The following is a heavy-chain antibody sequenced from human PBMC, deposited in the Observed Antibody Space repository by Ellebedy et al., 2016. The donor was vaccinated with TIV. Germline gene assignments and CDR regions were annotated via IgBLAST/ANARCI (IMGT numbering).Heavy chain of an antibody. CDR1: GYSISSGYF. V-gene: IGHV4-38-2*02. D-gene: IGHD2-2*01. CDR3: ARVYRVIPTAMPVAWGLRGWFDP. CDR2: IYHSGST. Sequence: MPSETLSLTCTVSGYSISSGYFWGWIRQPPGKGLEWIGSIYHSGSTYYNPSLKSRVTISLDTSKNQFSLKLSSVTAADTAVYFCARVYRVIPTAMPVAWGLRGWFDPWGQGTLVTVSS. J-gene: IGHJ5*01.